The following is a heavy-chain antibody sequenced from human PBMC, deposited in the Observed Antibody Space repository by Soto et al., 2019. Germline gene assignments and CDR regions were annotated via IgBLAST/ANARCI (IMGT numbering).Heavy chain of an antibody. Sequence: EVQLVESGGGLVKPGGSLRLSCAASGFTFSSYSMNWVRQAPGKGLEWVSSISSSSSYIYYAGSVKSRFTISRDNAKNSLYLQMNSLRAEDTAVYYCARSTVTATPGFPPPDYWGQGTLVTVSS. CDR1: GFTFSSYS. V-gene: IGHV3-21*01. D-gene: IGHD2-21*02. J-gene: IGHJ4*02. CDR2: ISSSSSYI. CDR3: ARSTVTATPGFPPPDY.